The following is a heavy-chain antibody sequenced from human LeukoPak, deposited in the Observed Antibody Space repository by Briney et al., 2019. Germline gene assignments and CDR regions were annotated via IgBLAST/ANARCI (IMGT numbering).Heavy chain of an antibody. V-gene: IGHV4-39*01. CDR3: ARQTGSGLFTLP. D-gene: IGHD3/OR15-3a*01. CDR2: IYYTGNT. Sequence: SETLSLTCTVSGVSISSSNSYWGWIRQPPGKRLEWIGSIYYTGNTYYNASLKSRVTISIDTSKNQISLRLTSVTATDTAMYYCARQTGSGLFTLPGGQGTLVTVSS. CDR1: GVSISSSNSY. J-gene: IGHJ4*02.